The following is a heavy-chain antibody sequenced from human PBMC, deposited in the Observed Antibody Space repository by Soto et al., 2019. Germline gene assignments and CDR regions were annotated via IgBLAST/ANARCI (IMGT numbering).Heavy chain of an antibody. Sequence: NPSETLSLTCAVYGGSFSGYYWSWIRQPPGKGLEWIGEINHSGSTNYNPSLKSRVTISVDTSKNQFSLKLSSVTAADTAVYYCARGGPRGYSYGQGDYYYYGMDVWGQGTTVTVSS. CDR2: INHSGST. D-gene: IGHD5-18*01. J-gene: IGHJ6*02. V-gene: IGHV4-34*01. CDR3: ARGGPRGYSYGQGDYYYYGMDV. CDR1: GGSFSGYY.